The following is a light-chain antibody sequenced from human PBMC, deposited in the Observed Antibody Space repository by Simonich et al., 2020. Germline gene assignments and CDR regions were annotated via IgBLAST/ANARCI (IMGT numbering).Light chain of an antibody. J-gene: IGLJ3*02. V-gene: IGLV6-57*01. CDR3: QSYDSSNWV. Sequence: NFMLTQPHSVSESPWKTVTISCTRSSGSIASNYVQWYQQRPGSSPTTVIYEDNQIPSGVPDRFSGSIDSSSTSASLTISGLKTEDEADYYCQSYDSSNWVFGGGTKLTVL. CDR2: EDN. CDR1: SGSIASNY.